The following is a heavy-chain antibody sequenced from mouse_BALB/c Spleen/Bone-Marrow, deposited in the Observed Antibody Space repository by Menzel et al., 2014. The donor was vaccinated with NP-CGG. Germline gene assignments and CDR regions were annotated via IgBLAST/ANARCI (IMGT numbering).Heavy chain of an antibody. D-gene: IGHD4-1*01. CDR2: ISSGSSTI. J-gene: IGHJ1*03. Sequence: EVQRVESGGGLVQPGGSRRLSCAASGFTFSSFGMHWVRQAPEKGLEWVAYISSGSSTIFYVDTVKGRFTSSRDNPKNTLFLQMTSLRSEDTAMYYCTRGGNWDDFDVWGTGTTVTVSS. V-gene: IGHV5-17*02. CDR3: TRGGNWDDFDV. CDR1: GFTFSSFG.